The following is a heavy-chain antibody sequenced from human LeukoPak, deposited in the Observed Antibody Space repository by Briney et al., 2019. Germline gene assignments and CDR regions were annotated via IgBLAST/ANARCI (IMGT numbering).Heavy chain of an antibody. CDR1: GVTLCSYV. D-gene: IGHD6-13*01. CDR2: ISGSGGST. CDR3: AKDQHLSSGYIVSIDP. J-gene: IGHJ5*02. V-gene: IGHV3-23*01. Sequence: PGGSLRLSRAASGVTLCSYVTSWVRPAPRQGLEWVSAISGSGGSTYYADSVKSRVTISRDTSKNTRSLQMYSLRAEDTAVYYCAKDQHLSSGYIVSIDPWGQGTLVTVSS.